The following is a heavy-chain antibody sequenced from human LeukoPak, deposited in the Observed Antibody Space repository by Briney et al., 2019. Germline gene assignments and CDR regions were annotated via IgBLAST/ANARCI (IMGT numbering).Heavy chain of an antibody. Sequence: GGSLRLSCAASGFTFSSYGMSWVRQAPGKGLEWVSAISGSGGSTYYADSVKGRFTISRDNSKNTLYLQMNSLRAEDTAVYYCAKKGIQLWCESYYFDYWGQGTLVTVSS. D-gene: IGHD5-18*01. J-gene: IGHJ4*02. CDR2: ISGSGGST. CDR1: GFTFSSYG. CDR3: AKKGIQLWCESYYFDY. V-gene: IGHV3-23*01.